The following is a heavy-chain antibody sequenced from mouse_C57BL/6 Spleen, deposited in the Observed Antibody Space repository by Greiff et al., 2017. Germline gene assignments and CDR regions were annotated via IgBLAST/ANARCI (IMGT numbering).Heavy chain of an antibody. V-gene: IGHV1-59*01. J-gene: IGHJ1*03. CDR3: ARNRGSGEYWYFDV. CDR1: GYTFTSYW. D-gene: IGHD1-1*01. Sequence: QVQLQQPGAELVRPGTSVKLSCKASGYTFTSYWMHWVKQRPGQGLEWIGVIDPSDSYTNYNQKFKGKATLTVDTSSSTAYMQLSSLTSEDSAVYYCARNRGSGEYWYFDVWGTGTTVTVSS. CDR2: IDPSDSYT.